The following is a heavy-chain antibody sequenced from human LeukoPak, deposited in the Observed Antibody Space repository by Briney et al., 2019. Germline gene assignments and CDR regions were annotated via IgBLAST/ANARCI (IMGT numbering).Heavy chain of an antibody. CDR1: GYTFTSYA. J-gene: IGHJ5*02. V-gene: IGHV1-3*01. CDR3: ARDREVAARWFDP. Sequence: ASVKVSCKASGYTFTSYAMHWVRQAPGQRLEWMGWINAGNGNTKYSQKFQGRVTITRDTSASTAYMELSSLRSEDTAVYYCARDREVAARWFDPWGQGTLVTVSS. CDR2: INAGNGNT. D-gene: IGHD2-15*01.